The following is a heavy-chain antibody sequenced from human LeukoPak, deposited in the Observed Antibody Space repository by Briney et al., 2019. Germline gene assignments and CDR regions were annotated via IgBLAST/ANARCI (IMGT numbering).Heavy chain of an antibody. CDR1: GGTFSSYA. CDR2: IIPIFGTA. D-gene: IGHD2-2*01. CDR3: ARGCSTSCYAGDRYFDL. J-gene: IGHJ2*01. V-gene: IGHV1-69*01. Sequence: ASVKVSCKASGGTFSSYAISWVRQAPGQGLEWMGGIIPIFGTATYAQKFQGRVTMTADESTSTAYMELSSLTSEETAVYYCARGCSTSCYAGDRYFDLWGRGTLGTVSS.